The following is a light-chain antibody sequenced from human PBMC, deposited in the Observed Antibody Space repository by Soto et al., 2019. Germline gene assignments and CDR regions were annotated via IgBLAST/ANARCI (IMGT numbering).Light chain of an antibody. CDR2: AAS. CDR1: QSISSY. Sequence: DIQMTQSPSSLSASVGDRVTITCRASQSISSYLNWYQQKPGKAPQLLIYAASSLQSGVPSRFSGSGSGTVFTLTIISLQPEDFATYYCQHRKTFGQGTKVEIK. J-gene: IGKJ1*01. V-gene: IGKV1-39*01. CDR3: QHRKT.